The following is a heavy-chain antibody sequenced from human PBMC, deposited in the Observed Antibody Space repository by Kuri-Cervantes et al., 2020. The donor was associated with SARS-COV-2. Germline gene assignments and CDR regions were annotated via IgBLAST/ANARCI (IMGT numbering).Heavy chain of an antibody. CDR3: AKDIDTASVVVPAAINFDY. Sequence: SLKISCAASGFTFDDYAMHWVRQAPGKGLEWVSGISWNSGSIGYADSVKGRFTISRDNAKNSLYLQMNSLRAEDTALYYCAKDIDTASVVVPAAINFDYWGRGTLVTVSS. J-gene: IGHJ4*02. D-gene: IGHD2-2*02. V-gene: IGHV3-9*01. CDR1: GFTFDDYA. CDR2: ISWNSGSI.